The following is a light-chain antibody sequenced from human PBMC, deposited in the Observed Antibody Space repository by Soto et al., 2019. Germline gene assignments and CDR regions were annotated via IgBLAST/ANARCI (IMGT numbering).Light chain of an antibody. CDR3: HQYNFWPS. Sequence: EFVLTQSPGTLSLSPGERATLSCRASQTVRNNYLAWYQQKPGQAPRLLIYDASSRATGIPARFSGSGSGTEFTLSISSLQSEDFAVYYCHQYNFWPSFGQGTKVDIK. J-gene: IGKJ1*01. CDR1: QTVRNN. CDR2: DAS. V-gene: IGKV3D-15*01.